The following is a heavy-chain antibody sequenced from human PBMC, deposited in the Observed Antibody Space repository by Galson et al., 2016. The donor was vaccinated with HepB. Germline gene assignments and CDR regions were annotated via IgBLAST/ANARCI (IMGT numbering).Heavy chain of an antibody. D-gene: IGHD3-3*02. CDR3: ARDPGALCNHLGSDVNQYGMDV. J-gene: IGHJ6*02. Sequence: SLRLSCAVSGFTFSSYALSWVRQAPGKGLEWVSAITGSGGGTYYADSVKGRFTVSRDNSKNTLFLQMNSLSAEDTAVYYCARDPGALCNHLGSDVNQYGMDVWGQGTTVTVSS. CDR2: ITGSGGGT. CDR1: GFTFSSYA. V-gene: IGHV3-23*01.